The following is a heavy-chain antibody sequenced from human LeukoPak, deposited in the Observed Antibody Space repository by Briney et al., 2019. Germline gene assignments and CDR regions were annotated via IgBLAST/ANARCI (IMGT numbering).Heavy chain of an antibody. D-gene: IGHD3-10*01. Sequence: GGSLRLSCAASGFTFSSYGMHWVRQAPGKGLEWVAVISYDGSNEYYADSVKGRFTISRDNSKNTLYLQMNSLRAEDTAVYYCAKDTYGGPGVYWGQGTLVTVSS. CDR3: AKDTYGGPGVY. CDR2: ISYDGSNE. V-gene: IGHV3-30*18. J-gene: IGHJ4*02. CDR1: GFTFSSYG.